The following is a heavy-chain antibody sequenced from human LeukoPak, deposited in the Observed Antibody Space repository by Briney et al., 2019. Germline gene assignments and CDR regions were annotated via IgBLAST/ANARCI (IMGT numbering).Heavy chain of an antibody. J-gene: IGHJ4*02. CDR2: IKSKTDGGTT. V-gene: IGHV3-15*01. CDR3: YIDVPGGSYPFDY. Sequence: GGSLRLSCAASGFTFSNAWMSWVRQAPGKGLEWVAHIKSKTDGGTTDYAAPVKGRFTISRDDSKNTLYLQMNSLKTEDTAVYYCYIDVPGGSYPFDYWGQGTLVTVSS. D-gene: IGHD1-26*01. CDR1: GFTFSNAW.